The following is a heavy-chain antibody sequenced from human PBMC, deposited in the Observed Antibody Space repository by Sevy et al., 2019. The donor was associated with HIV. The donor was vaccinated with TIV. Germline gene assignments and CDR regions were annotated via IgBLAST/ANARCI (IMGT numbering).Heavy chain of an antibody. CDR2: IWYDGSNK. V-gene: IGHV3-33*01. D-gene: IGHD3-16*02. Sequence: GGSLRLSCAASGFTFSSYGMHWVRQAPGKGLERVAVIWYDGSNKYYADSVKGRFTISRDNSKNTLYLQMNSLRAEDTAVYYCAREPYYDYVWGSYRYNPFDYWGQGTLVTVSS. J-gene: IGHJ4*02. CDR1: GFTFSSYG. CDR3: AREPYYDYVWGSYRYNPFDY.